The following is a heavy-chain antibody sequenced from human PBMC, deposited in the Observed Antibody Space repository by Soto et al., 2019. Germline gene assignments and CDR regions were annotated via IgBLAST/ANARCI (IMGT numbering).Heavy chain of an antibody. J-gene: IGHJ6*02. CDR1: GYTFSRSG. CDR2: ISTYNGDA. Sequence: QVQLVQSGAEVRKPGASVKVSCKTSGYTFSRSGISWVRQAPGQGLEWMGWISTYNGDANYVQKLQGRVTMTTDTSTSTAFMELGSLTSDDTAVYYCARSGSVPYYYHGLDVWGQGTTVTVSS. CDR3: ARSGSVPYYYHGLDV. D-gene: IGHD1-26*01. V-gene: IGHV1-18*01.